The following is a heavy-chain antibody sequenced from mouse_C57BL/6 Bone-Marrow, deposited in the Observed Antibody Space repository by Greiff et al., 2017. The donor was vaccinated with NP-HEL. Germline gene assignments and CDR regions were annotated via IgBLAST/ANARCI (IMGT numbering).Heavy chain of an antibody. CDR1: GFTFSDYY. Sequence: EVKLMESEGGLVQPGSSMKLSCTASGFTFSDYYMAWVRQVPEKGLEWVANINYDGSSTYYLDSLKSRFIISRDNAKNIRYLQMSSLKSKDTATYYCARDTNWYFDVWGTGTTVTVSS. D-gene: IGHD1-1*01. CDR2: INYDGSST. V-gene: IGHV5-16*01. J-gene: IGHJ1*03. CDR3: ARDTNWYFDV.